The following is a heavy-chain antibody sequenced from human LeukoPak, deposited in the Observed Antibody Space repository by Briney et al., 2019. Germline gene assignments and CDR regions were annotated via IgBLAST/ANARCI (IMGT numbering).Heavy chain of an antibody. V-gene: IGHV3-74*01. J-gene: IGHJ4*02. Sequence: PGRSLRLSCAASGFTFSSYWMHWVRQAPGKGLEWVSRINSNGSTTSYADSVKGRFTISRDNAKNTLYLHMNSLRAEDTALYYCARYGIAVAGETTNDYWGQGTLVTVSS. D-gene: IGHD6-19*01. CDR1: GFTFSSYW. CDR3: ARYGIAVAGETTNDY. CDR2: INSNGSTT.